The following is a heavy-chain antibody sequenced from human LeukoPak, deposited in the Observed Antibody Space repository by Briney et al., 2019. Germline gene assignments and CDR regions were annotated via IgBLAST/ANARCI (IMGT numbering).Heavy chain of an antibody. CDR3: THILREFSTYYYEDYFDY. CDR1: GFSLSTSGVG. Sequence: SGATLANPTQTLTLTCTFAGFSLSTSGVGVGWIRQPPGKALGWRALNYCNFDKRHSPSLKRRLTITEDPSTNQVVITMTNMDPVDTATYYCTHILREFSTYYYEDYFDYWGQGTLVTVSS. J-gene: IGHJ4*02. CDR2: NYCNFDK. D-gene: IGHD3-22*01. V-gene: IGHV2-5*01.